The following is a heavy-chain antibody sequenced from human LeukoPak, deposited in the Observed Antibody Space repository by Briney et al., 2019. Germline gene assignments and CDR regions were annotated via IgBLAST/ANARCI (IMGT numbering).Heavy chain of an antibody. D-gene: IGHD3-10*01. Sequence: GGSLRLSCAASGFTFSSYDMSWVRQAPGKGLEWVSGISGSGTIAYYADSVKGRFTVSRDNSKNTLYLHMNSLRAEDTALYYCAKNGSGTSRAFDVWGQGTMVTVSS. V-gene: IGHV3-23*01. J-gene: IGHJ3*01. CDR3: AKNGSGTSRAFDV. CDR2: ISGSGTIA. CDR1: GFTFSSYD.